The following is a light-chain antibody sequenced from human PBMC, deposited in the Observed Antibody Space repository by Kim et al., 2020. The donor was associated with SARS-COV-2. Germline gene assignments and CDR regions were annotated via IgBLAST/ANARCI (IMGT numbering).Light chain of an antibody. J-gene: IGLJ3*02. CDR2: RDN. V-gene: IGLV1-47*01. CDR3: AAWDDSLRGWV. CDR1: SSNIGSNY. Sequence: QPVLTQPPSASGPPGQRVTISCSGSSSNIGSNYVYWYQQLPGTAPKLLIYRDNQRPSGVPDRFSGSKSGTSASLAISGLRSEDEADYYCAAWDDSLRGWVFGGGTQLTVL.